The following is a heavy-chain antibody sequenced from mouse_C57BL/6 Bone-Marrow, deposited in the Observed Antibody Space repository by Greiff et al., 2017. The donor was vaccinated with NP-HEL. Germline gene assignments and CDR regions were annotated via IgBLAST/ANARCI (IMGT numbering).Heavy chain of an antibody. CDR2: INPGSGGT. CDR3: ARWEASTMAN. Sequence: VQLQQSGAELVRPGTSVKVSCKASGYAFTNYLIEWVKQRPGQGLEWIGVINPGSGGTNYNEKFKGKATLTADKSSSPAYMQLSSLTSEDSAVYFCARWEASTMANWGQGTTLTVSS. J-gene: IGHJ2*01. D-gene: IGHD2-1*01. CDR1: GYAFTNYL. V-gene: IGHV1-54*01.